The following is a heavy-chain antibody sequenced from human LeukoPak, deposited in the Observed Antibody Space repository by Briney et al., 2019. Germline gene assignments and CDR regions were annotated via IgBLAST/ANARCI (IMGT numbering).Heavy chain of an antibody. CDR2: ISYDGSNK. CDR1: GFTFSSYA. D-gene: IGHD3-3*01. Sequence: PGRSLRLSCAASGFTFSSYAIHWVRQAPGKGLEWVAFISYDGSNKYYADSVKGRFTISRDNSKNTLYLQMNSLRAEDTAVHYCARDFLGVHYFDYWGQETLVTVSS. V-gene: IGHV3-30*04. CDR3: ARDFLGVHYFDY. J-gene: IGHJ4*02.